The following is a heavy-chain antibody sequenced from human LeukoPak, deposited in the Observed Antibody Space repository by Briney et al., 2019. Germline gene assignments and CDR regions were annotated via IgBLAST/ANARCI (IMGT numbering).Heavy chain of an antibody. V-gene: IGHV4-34*01. CDR2: TNDSGGT. Sequence: NPSETLSVTCAVYGGSFSGYFSTGIRQPPGKGLEWIGETNDSGGTNYNPSLKRRVTMSLDTSTKQFSRLCSSVTAADAAVYYCARGRPRGNHPTKKVYHYSGLDVWGKGTAVTVSS. J-gene: IGHJ6*04. CDR1: GGSFSGYF. CDR3: ARGRPRGNHPTKKVYHYSGLDV. D-gene: IGHD2/OR15-2a*01.